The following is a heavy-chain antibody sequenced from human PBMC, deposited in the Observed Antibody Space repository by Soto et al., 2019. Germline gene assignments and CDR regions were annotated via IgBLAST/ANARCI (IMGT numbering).Heavy chain of an antibody. J-gene: IGHJ4*02. CDR2: IKSKTDGGTT. Sequence: EVQLVESGGGLVKPGGSLRLSCAASGFTFSNAWMNWVRQAPGKGLEWVGRIKSKTDGGTTDYAAPVKGRFTISRDDSKNTLYLQMNSLKTEDTAVYYCTTDPSCGGDCYSKLGAPEIDYWGQGTLVTVSS. V-gene: IGHV3-15*07. CDR3: TTDPSCGGDCYSKLGAPEIDY. CDR1: GFTFSNAW. D-gene: IGHD2-21*02.